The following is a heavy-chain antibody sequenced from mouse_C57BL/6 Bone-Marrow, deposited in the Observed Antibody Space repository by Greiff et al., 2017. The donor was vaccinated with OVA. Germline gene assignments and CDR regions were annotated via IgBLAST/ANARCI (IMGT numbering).Heavy chain of an antibody. CDR1: GFTFSSYA. Sequence: EVQRVESGEGLVKPGGSLKLSCAASGFTFSSYAMSWVRQTPEKRLEWVAYISSGGDYIYYADTVKGRFTISRDNARNTLYLQMSSLKSEDTAMYYCTREDSNYYFDYWGKGTTLTVSS. CDR2: ISSGGDYI. V-gene: IGHV5-9-1*02. D-gene: IGHD2-5*01. CDR3: TREDSNYYFDY. J-gene: IGHJ2*01.